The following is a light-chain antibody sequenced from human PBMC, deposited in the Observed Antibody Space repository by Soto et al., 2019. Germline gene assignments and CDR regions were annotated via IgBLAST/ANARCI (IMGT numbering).Light chain of an antibody. CDR3: MQSLQTPRT. J-gene: IGKJ1*01. CDR1: QSLLHTDGYNY. V-gene: IGKV2-28*01. Sequence: DIVMTQSPLSLPVTPGEPASISCRSSQSLLHTDGYNYLDWFLQKPGQSPQLLIYVASNRASGVPYRFSGSGSGTDFTLKISRVEAEDVGVYYCMQSLQTPRTFGQGTKVEI. CDR2: VAS.